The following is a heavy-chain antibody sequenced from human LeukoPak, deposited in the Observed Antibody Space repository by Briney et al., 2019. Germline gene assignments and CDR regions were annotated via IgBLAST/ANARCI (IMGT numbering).Heavy chain of an antibody. D-gene: IGHD1-26*01. CDR2: IIPIFGIA. CDR1: GGTFSSYA. CDR3: ARAGRDDAFDI. V-gene: IGHV1-69*10. J-gene: IGHJ3*02. Sequence: ASVKVSCKASGGTFSSYAISWVRQAPGQGLEWMGWIIPIFGIANYAQKFQGRVTITADKSTSTAYMELSRLRSEDTAVHYCARAGRDDAFDIWGQGTMVTVSS.